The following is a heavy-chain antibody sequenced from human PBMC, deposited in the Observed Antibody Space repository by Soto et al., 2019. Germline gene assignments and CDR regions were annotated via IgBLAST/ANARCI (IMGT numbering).Heavy chain of an antibody. Sequence: QVQLQQWGAGLLKPSETLSLTCAVYGGSFSGYYWSLIRQPPGKGLEWIGEINHSGSTNYNPSLKSRVTISVDTSKNQFSLKLSSVTAADTAVYYCARGRRLFSPNPNYYSSNGGYFQHWGQGTLVTVSS. CDR1: GGSFSGYY. V-gene: IGHV4-34*01. CDR2: INHSGST. J-gene: IGHJ1*01. CDR3: ARGRRLFSPNPNYYSSNGGYFQH. D-gene: IGHD6-13*01.